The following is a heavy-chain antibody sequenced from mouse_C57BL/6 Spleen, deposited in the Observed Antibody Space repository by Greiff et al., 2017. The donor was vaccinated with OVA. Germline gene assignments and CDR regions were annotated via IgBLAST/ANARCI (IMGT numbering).Heavy chain of an antibody. CDR3: ARSLDYFDY. J-gene: IGHJ2*01. Sequence: QVHVKQSGPELVKPGASVKISCTASGYAFSSSWMNWVKQRPGKGLEWIGRIYPGDGDTNYNGKFKGKATLTADKSSSTAYMQRSSLTSEDSAVYFCARSLDYFDYWGKGTTLTVSS. CDR1: GYAFSSSW. V-gene: IGHV1-82*01. CDR2: IYPGDGDT.